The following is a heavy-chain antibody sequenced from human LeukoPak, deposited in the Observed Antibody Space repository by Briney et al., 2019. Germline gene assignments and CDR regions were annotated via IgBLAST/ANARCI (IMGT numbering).Heavy chain of an antibody. V-gene: IGHV7-4-1*02. CDR2: INTNTGNP. CDR3: ARQFPYGGNCPDY. Sequence: ASVKVSCKASGYTFTSYYTHWVRQAPGQGLEWMGWINTNTGNPTYAQGFTGRFVFSLDTSVSTAYLQISSLKAEDTAVYYCARQFPYGGNCPDYWGPGTLVTVSS. D-gene: IGHD4-23*01. CDR1: GYTFTSYY. J-gene: IGHJ4*02.